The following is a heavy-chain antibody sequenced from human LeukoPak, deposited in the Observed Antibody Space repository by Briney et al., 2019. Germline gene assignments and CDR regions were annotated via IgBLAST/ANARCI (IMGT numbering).Heavy chain of an antibody. D-gene: IGHD2-15*01. J-gene: IGHJ4*02. CDR2: ISYDGSNK. CDR1: GFTFSSYG. V-gene: IGHV3-30*18. CDR3: AKGYCSGGSCYYLDY. Sequence: PGRSLRLSCAASGFTFSSYGMHWVRQAPGKGLEWVAVISYDGSNKYYADSVKGRFTISRDNSKNTLYLQMNSLRAEDTAVYYCAKGYCSGGSCYYLDYWGQGTLVTVSS.